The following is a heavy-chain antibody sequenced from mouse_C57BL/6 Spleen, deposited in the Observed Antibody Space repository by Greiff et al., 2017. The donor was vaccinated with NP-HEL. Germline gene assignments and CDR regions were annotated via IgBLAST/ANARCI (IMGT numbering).Heavy chain of an antibody. Sequence: VQLQQPGAELVKPGASVKMSCKASGYTFTSYWITWVKQRPGQGLEWIGDIYPGSGSTNYNEKFKSKATLTVDTSSSTAYMQLSSLTSEDSAVYYCARSRPTSKIFDYWGQGTTLTVSS. D-gene: IGHD2-10*01. V-gene: IGHV1-55*01. J-gene: IGHJ2*01. CDR2: IYPGSGST. CDR1: GYTFTSYW. CDR3: ARSRPTSKIFDY.